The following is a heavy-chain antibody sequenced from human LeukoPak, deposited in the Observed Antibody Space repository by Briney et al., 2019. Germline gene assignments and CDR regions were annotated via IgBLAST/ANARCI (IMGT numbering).Heavy chain of an antibody. D-gene: IGHD3-10*01. CDR1: GFTFSTYG. CDR3: AKDSPDRITMASYGMDV. CDR2: ISYDGSNK. Sequence: GGSLRLSCAASGFTFSTYGMHWVSQAPGKGLEWVAVISYDGSNKYYADSVKGRFTISRDNSKNTLYLQVNSLRAEDTAVYYCAKDSPDRITMASYGMDVWGQGTTVSVSS. V-gene: IGHV3-30*18. J-gene: IGHJ6*02.